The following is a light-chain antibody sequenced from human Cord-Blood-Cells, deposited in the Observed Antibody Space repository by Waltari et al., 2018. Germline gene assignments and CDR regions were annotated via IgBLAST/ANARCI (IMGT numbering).Light chain of an antibody. V-gene: IGKV1-39*01. CDR2: AAS. Sequence: DIQMTQSPSSLSASVGDRVTITGRESQSLSSYLNWDQQKPGKAPKLLIYAASSLQSGVPSRFSGSGSRTDFTLTSSSLQPEDFATYYCQQSYSTPRTFGQGTKVEIK. CDR1: QSLSSY. J-gene: IGKJ1*01. CDR3: QQSYSTPRT.